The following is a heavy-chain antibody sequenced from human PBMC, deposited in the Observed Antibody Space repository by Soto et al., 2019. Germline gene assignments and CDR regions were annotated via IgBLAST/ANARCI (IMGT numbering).Heavy chain of an antibody. V-gene: IGHV4-39*01. CDR2: IHDSGST. Sequence: PSETLSLTCTVSGGSGSSYWALILQPPWKGLGYIGSIHDSGSTYYSPSLKSRVNLSADMSKNQLSLRLRSVTAADTAVYYCARQGSCSGDNCFSFLYSFDVWAQGTLVTVSS. D-gene: IGHD2-15*01. CDR1: GGSGSSY. CDR3: ARQGSCSGDNCFSFLYSFDV. J-gene: IGHJ3*01.